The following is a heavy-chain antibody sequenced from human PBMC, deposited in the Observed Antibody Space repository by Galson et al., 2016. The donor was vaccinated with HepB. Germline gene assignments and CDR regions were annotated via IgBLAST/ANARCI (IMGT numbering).Heavy chain of an antibody. CDR2: IYYSRST. CDR3: ARVEMASHFDY. V-gene: IGHV4-39*01. CDR1: GGSISSSSYY. J-gene: IGHJ4*02. Sequence: SETMSLTCTVSGGSISSSSYYWGWIRQPPGKGLEWIGSIYYSRSTYYNPSLKSRVTISVDTSKNQFSLKLSSVTAADTAVYYCARVEMASHFDYWGQGTLVTVSS. D-gene: IGHD5-24*01.